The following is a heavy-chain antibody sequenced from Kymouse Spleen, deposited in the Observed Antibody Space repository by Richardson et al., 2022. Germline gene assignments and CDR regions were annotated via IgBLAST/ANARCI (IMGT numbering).Heavy chain of an antibody. CDR1: GFTFSSYA. CDR2: ISGSGGST. Sequence: EVQLVESGGGLVQPGGSLRLSCAASGFTFSSYAMSWVRQAPGKGLEWVSAISGSGGSTYYADSVKGRFTISRDNSKNTLYLQMNSLRAEDTAVYYCAKDLHSGSFYYYYGMDVWGQGTTVTVSS. CDR3: AKDLHSGSFYYYYGMDV. D-gene: IGHD1-26*01. V-gene: IGHV3-23*04. J-gene: IGHJ6*02.